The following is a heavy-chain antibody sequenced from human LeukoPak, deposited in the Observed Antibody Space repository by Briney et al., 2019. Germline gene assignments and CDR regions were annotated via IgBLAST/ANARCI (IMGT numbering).Heavy chain of an antibody. D-gene: IGHD2-2*02. Sequence: GWALTLSCVASGFSFSCYWMSWVGQAPGKGLEGVANIKPDGSDKDYVDSVKGRFTISRDNAKNSLYLQMNSLRAEDTAVYYCASESYSLFDYWGQGTLVTVSS. J-gene: IGHJ4*02. CDR1: GFSFSCYW. CDR2: IKPDGSDK. V-gene: IGHV3-7*03. CDR3: ASESYSLFDY.